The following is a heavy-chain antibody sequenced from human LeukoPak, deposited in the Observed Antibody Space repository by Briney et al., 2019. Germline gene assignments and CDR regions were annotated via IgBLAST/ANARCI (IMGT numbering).Heavy chain of an antibody. V-gene: IGHV1-2*02. Sequence: ASVTVSCKASGYTFTGYYMHWVRQAPGQGLEWMGWINPNSGGTNYAQKFQGRVTMTSDTSISTAYMELSRLRFDDTAVYYCARLDIISRPHNWFDPWGQGTLVTVSS. CDR3: ARLDIISRPHNWFDP. D-gene: IGHD3/OR15-3a*01. CDR2: INPNSGGT. J-gene: IGHJ5*02. CDR1: GYTFTGYY.